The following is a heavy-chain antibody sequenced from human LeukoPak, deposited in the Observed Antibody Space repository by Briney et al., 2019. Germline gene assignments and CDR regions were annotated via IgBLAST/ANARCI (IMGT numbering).Heavy chain of an antibody. Sequence: ASVKVSCKASGYTFTSYYMHWVRQAPGQGLEWMGIINPSGGSTSYAQKFQGRVTMTRDTSTSTVYMELSSLRSEDTAVYYCARDGYETYYYGSGSYSNWFDPWGQGTLVTVSS. D-gene: IGHD3-10*01. CDR3: ARDGYETYYYGSGSYSNWFDP. V-gene: IGHV1-46*01. J-gene: IGHJ5*02. CDR2: INPSGGST. CDR1: GYTFTSYY.